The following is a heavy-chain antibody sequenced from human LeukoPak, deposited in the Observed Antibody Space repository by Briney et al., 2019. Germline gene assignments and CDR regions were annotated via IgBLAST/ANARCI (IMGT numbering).Heavy chain of an antibody. D-gene: IGHD1-26*01. J-gene: IGHJ5*02. V-gene: IGHV1-24*01. CDR1: GYTLTELS. CDR3: ATGLVYWSYSSKRSLDP. Sequence: ASVKVSCKVSGYTLTELSMHWVRQAPGKGLEWMGGFDPGDGETICAQKFQGRVTMTEDTSTDTAYMELSSLRSEDTAVYYCATGLVYWSYSSKRSLDPWGQGTLVTVSS. CDR2: FDPGDGET.